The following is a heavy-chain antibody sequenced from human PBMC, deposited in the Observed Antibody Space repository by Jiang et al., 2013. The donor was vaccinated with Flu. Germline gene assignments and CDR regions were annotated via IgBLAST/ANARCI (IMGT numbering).Heavy chain of an antibody. Sequence: VQLVESGAEVKEPGESLKISCEGSGYIFTNYWIGWVRQMPGKGLEWIGVIFGGESETKYSPSFQGQVTISADNSINTAYLEWNYLQASDSGIYYCARHGVDYTDYADYWGQGT. CDR3: ARHGVDYTDYADY. V-gene: IGHV5-51*06. CDR1: GYIFTNYW. CDR2: IFGGESET. D-gene: IGHD3-3*01. J-gene: IGHJ4*02.